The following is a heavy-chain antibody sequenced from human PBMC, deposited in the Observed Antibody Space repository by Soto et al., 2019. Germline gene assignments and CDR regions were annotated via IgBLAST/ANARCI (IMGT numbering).Heavy chain of an antibody. V-gene: IGHV1-46*01. Sequence: ASVKVSCKASGDTFTANYIHWVRQAPGQGLEWMGVINPGGGTTTYAQNFQGRVTMTGDTSTSTVYMELRSLRSEDTAVYFCARDIAREKDYWGQGTLVTVSS. D-gene: IGHD6-13*01. CDR2: INPGGGTT. CDR3: ARDIAREKDY. CDR1: GDTFTANY. J-gene: IGHJ4*02.